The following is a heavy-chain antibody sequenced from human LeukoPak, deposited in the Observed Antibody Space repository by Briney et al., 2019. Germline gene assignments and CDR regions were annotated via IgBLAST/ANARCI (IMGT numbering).Heavy chain of an antibody. J-gene: IGHJ4*02. CDR1: GFXFSSYA. D-gene: IGHD4-17*01. CDR3: AISYTVTTTYFDY. CDR2: ISGSGGST. V-gene: IGHV3-23*01. Sequence: GGSLRLSCAASGFXFSSYAISWVRQAPGKGLEWVSAISGSGGSTYYADSVKGRFTISRDNSKNTLYLQMNSLRAEDTAVYYCAISYTVTTTYFDYWGQGTLVTVSS.